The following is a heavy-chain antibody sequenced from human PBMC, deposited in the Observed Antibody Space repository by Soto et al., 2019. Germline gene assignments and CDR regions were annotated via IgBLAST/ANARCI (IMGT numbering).Heavy chain of an antibody. D-gene: IGHD6-13*01. CDR3: AKDLVSQQLAPLWFDP. CDR2: ISYDGSNK. CDR1: GFTFSSYG. V-gene: IGHV3-30*18. J-gene: IGHJ5*02. Sequence: GGSLRLSCAASGFTFSSYGMHWVRQAPGKGLEWVAVISYDGSNKYYADSVKGRFTISRDNSKNTLYLQMNSLRAEDTAVYYCAKDLVSQQLAPLWFDPWGQGTLVTVSS.